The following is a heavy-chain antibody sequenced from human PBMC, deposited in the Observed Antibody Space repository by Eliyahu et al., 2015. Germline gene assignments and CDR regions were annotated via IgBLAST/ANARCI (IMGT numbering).Heavy chain of an antibody. CDR2: INHSGST. CDR3: ARGRRPHLVPAAIFGDYYYYYYMDV. CDR1: GGSFXGYY. D-gene: IGHD2-2*01. V-gene: IGHV4-34*01. Sequence: QVQLQQWGAGLLKPSETLSLTCAVYGGSFXGYYWSWIRPPPGKGLEWIGEINHSGSTNYNPSLKSRVTISVDTSKNQFSLKLSSVTAADTAVYYCARGRRPHLVPAAIFGDYYYYYYMDVWGKGTTVTVSS. J-gene: IGHJ6*03.